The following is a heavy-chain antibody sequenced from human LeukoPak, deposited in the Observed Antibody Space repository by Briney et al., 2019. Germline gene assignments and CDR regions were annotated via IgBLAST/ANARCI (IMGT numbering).Heavy chain of an antibody. D-gene: IGHD3-22*01. V-gene: IGHV4-61*01. J-gene: IGHJ4*02. Sequence: SETLSLTCTVSGGSVSSGSYYWSWIRQPPGKGLEWIGYIYYSGSTNYNPSLKSRVTISVDTSKNQFSLKLSSVTAADTAVYYCARGGGFNYYDSSGYPPPFDYWGQGTLVTVSS. CDR3: ARGGGFNYYDSSGYPPPFDY. CDR1: GGSVSSGSYY. CDR2: IYYSGST.